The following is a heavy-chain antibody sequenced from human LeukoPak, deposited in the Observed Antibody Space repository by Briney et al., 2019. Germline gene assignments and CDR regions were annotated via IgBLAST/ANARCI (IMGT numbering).Heavy chain of an antibody. CDR1: GGSISSSSYY. D-gene: IGHD5-12*01. Sequence: PSETLSLTCTVSGGSISSSSYYWGWIRQPPGKGLEWIGSIYYSGSTYYNPSLKSRVTMSVDTSKNQFSLMLNSVTAADTAVYYCARDRDGYDYWGQGTLVTVSS. J-gene: IGHJ4*02. CDR2: IYYSGST. CDR3: ARDRDGYDY. V-gene: IGHV4-39*07.